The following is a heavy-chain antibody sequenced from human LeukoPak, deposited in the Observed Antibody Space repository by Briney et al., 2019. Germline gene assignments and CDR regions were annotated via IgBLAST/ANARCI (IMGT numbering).Heavy chain of an antibody. CDR1: GITLSNYY. J-gene: IGHJ4*02. V-gene: IGHV3-23*01. CDR3: AKRGVVVRLILVGFHKEAYYFDS. Sequence: GGSLRLSCAVSGITLSNYYMSWVRQAPGKGLEWVAGISDSGGRTKYADSVKGRFITSRDNSKNTLYIQMNSLRDEDTAVYFCAKRGVVVRLILVGFHKEAYYFDSWGQGALVTVSS. D-gene: IGHD3-10*01. CDR2: ISDSGGRT.